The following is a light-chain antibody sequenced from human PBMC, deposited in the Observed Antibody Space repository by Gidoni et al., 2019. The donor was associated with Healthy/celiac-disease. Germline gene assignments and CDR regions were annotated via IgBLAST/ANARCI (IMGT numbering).Light chain of an antibody. CDR2: WAS. V-gene: IGKV4-1*01. Sequence: DILMSQSPASLAVSLGERATINCKSSQSVLYSSNNKSYLAWYQQKPGQPPKLLIYWASTRESGVPDRFSGSGSGTDFTLTISSLQAEDVAVYYCQQYYSTPLTFGERTKVEIK. CDR3: QQYYSTPLT. CDR1: QSVLYSSNNKSY. J-gene: IGKJ4*01.